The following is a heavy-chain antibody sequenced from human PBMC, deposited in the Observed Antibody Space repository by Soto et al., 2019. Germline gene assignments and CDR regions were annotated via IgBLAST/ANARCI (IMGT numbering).Heavy chain of an antibody. CDR3: AKGGSSWYNAFDI. V-gene: IGHV4-61*01. CDR1: GGSVSSGSYY. D-gene: IGHD6-13*01. J-gene: IGHJ3*02. CDR2: IYYSGST. Sequence: SETLSLTCTVSGGSVSSGSYYWSWIRQPPGKGLEWIGYIYYSGSTNYNLSLKSRVTISVDTSKNQFSLKLSSVTAAYTAVYYCAKGGSSWYNAFDIWGQGTMVTVSS.